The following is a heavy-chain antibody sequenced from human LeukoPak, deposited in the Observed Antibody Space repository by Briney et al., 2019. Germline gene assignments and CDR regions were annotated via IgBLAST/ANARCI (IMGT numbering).Heavy chain of an antibody. CDR2: IYPGDSDT. Sequence: KPGASLQISCKGSGSSFTSYWIGWVRQLPGKGLEGMGIIYPGDSDTRYSPSFQGQVTISADKSISTAYLQWSSLKASDTAMYYCARRLYVWGSYRAFDYWGQGTLVTGSS. D-gene: IGHD3-16*02. CDR3: ARRLYVWGSYRAFDY. V-gene: IGHV5-51*01. CDR1: GSSFTSYW. J-gene: IGHJ4*02.